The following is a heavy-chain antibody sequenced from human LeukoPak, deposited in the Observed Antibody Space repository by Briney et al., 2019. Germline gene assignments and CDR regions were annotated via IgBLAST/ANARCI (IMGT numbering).Heavy chain of an antibody. J-gene: IGHJ4*02. D-gene: IGHD4-11*01. CDR2: MYHTGST. CDR3: ARVARHDYSYYPGGNYFDY. CDR1: GGPISRGYY. Sequence: PSDTLSLTCTVSGGPISRGYYWGWIRQPPERGLEWIGSMYHTGSTFYTQSVKSRVTISVDKSKNPLYLKMTSVTAADTAVYYCARVARHDYSYYPGGNYFDYWGQGTLVTVSS. V-gene: IGHV4-38-2*02.